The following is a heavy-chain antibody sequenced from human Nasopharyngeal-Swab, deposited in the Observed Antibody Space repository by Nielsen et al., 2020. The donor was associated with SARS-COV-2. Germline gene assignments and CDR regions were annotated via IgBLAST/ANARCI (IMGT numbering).Heavy chain of an antibody. J-gene: IGHJ2*01. D-gene: IGHD4-11*01. CDR1: GFTVSSSY. Sequence: GESLKISCAASGFTVSSSYMSWVRQAPGKGLEWVSTIHSDGKPYFADSVRGRFSSYRDNYRNTLSLQMNSLRAEDTAVYYCASRGAANDPSTRDLPYSRRTFDLWGRGTLVTVSS. V-gene: IGHV3-53*01. CDR2: IHSDGKP. CDR3: ASRGAANDPSTRDLPYSRRTFDL.